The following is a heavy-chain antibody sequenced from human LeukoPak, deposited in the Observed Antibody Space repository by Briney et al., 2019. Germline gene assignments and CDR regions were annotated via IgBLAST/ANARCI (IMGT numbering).Heavy chain of an antibody. D-gene: IGHD6-19*01. CDR2: IFWDDDK. V-gene: IGHV2-5*02. CDR3: AHQIYGGWFLDY. Sequence: SGPTLVKPTRPLTLTCTFSGFSLSTRGVGVGWIRQPPGKALEWLAVIFWDDDKRYSPSLRSRPTVTKDTSENQVVLTMPNMDPVDTATYYCAHQIYGGWFLDYWGQGTLVTVSS. CDR1: GFSLSTRGVG. J-gene: IGHJ4*02.